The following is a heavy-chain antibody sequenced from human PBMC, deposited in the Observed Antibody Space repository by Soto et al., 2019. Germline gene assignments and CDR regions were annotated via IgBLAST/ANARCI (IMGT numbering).Heavy chain of an antibody. CDR2: IRSKAYGGTA. CDR1: GFTFGDYA. Sequence: PGGSLRLSCTASGFTFGDYAMSWFRQAPGKGLEWVGFIRSKAYGGTAEYAASVKGRFTISRDDSKSIAYLQMNSLKTEDTAVYYCTRAFGVVIIGWFDPWGQGTPVTVSS. D-gene: IGHD3-3*01. J-gene: IGHJ5*02. CDR3: TRAFGVVIIGWFDP. V-gene: IGHV3-49*03.